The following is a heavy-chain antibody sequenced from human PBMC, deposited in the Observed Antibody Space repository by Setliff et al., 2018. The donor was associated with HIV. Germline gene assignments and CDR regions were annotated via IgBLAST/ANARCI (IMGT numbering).Heavy chain of an antibody. V-gene: IGHV4-4*08. CDR1: GDSSSNDY. Sequence: LSLTCTVSGDSSSNDYWTWVRQPPGKGLEWIGNIHTSGTTKYNPSLNSRVTISVDTSKNKFSLKLSSVTAADTAVYYCAREDIAVASAFDIWGQGTMVTVSS. J-gene: IGHJ3*02. D-gene: IGHD6-19*01. CDR3: AREDIAVASAFDI. CDR2: IHTSGTT.